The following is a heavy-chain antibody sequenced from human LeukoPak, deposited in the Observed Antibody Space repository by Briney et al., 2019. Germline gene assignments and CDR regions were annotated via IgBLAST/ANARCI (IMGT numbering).Heavy chain of an antibody. CDR3: ARFADSSGYYYYYGMDV. CDR1: GFTFSSYS. V-gene: IGHV3-21*01. Sequence: GGSLRLSCAASGFTFSSYSMNWVRQAPGKGLEWVSSISSSSSYIYYADSVKGRFTISRDSAKNSLYLQMNSLRAEDTAVYYCARFADSSGYYYYYGMDVWGQGTTVTVSS. CDR2: ISSSSSYI. D-gene: IGHD3-22*01. J-gene: IGHJ6*02.